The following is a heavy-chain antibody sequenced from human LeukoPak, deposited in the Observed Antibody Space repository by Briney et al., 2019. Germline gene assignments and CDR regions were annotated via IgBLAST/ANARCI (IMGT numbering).Heavy chain of an antibody. V-gene: IGHV4-4*02. CDR3: ARVAVTTDGMDV. Sequence: TSETLSLTCTVSGGSISSSNWWRRVRQPPGKGLGWIGEIYHSGSTNYNPSLKSRVTISVDKSKNQFSLKLSSVTAADTAVYYCARVAVTTDGMDVWGQGTTVTVSS. CDR1: GGSISSSNW. CDR2: IYHSGST. J-gene: IGHJ6*02. D-gene: IGHD4-17*01.